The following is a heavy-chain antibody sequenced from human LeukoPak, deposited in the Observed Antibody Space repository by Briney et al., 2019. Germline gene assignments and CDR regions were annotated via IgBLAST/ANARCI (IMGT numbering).Heavy chain of an antibody. V-gene: IGHV3-23*01. J-gene: IGHJ4*02. CDR1: GFTFSSYA. Sequence: GGSLRLSCAASGFTFSSYAMSWVRQAPGKGLEWVSAISGSGGSTYYADSVKGRFTISRDNSKNTLYLQMNSLRAEDTAVYYCARVGPNWGFKENFDFWGQGTLVTVSS. D-gene: IGHD7-27*01. CDR3: ARVGPNWGFKENFDF. CDR2: ISGSGGST.